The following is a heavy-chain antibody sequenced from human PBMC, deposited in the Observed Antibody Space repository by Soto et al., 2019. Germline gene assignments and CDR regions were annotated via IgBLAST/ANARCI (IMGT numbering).Heavy chain of an antibody. J-gene: IGHJ4*02. V-gene: IGHV4-39*01. CDR1: GGSISSSSYY. Sequence: QLQLQESGPGLVKPSETLSLTCTVSGGSISSSSYYWGWIRQPPGKGLEWIGGIYYSGSTYYNPSIKSGVTISVDTSKNQFSLKLSSVTAADTAVYYCARHTPAISISDHWGQGTLVTVSS. D-gene: IGHD2-15*01. CDR3: ARHTPAISISDH. CDR2: IYYSGST.